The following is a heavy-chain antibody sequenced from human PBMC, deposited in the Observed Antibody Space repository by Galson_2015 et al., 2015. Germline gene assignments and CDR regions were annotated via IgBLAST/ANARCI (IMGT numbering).Heavy chain of an antibody. Sequence: TLSLTCTVSGGSFSSGNYFWSWIRQHPGKGLEWIAYIYYSGSTYYNPSLKSRLTILIDTSKNQFSLKLSSVTAADTAVYYCARGVGYDSSGSYPYWYFDLWGRGTLVPVSS. CDR1: GGSFSSGNYF. CDR3: ARGVGYDSSGSYPYWYFDL. CDR2: IYYSGST. D-gene: IGHD3-22*01. V-gene: IGHV4-31*03. J-gene: IGHJ2*01.